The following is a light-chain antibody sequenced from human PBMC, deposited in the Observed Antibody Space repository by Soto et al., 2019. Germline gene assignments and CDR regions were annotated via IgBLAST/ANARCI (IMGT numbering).Light chain of an antibody. CDR2: ATS. CDR1: QSVNSNF. J-gene: IGKJ1*01. CDR3: QQYDRSPWT. V-gene: IGKV3-20*01. Sequence: EIVLTQSPDTLSLSPGERATLSCRASQSVNSNFLAWFQQKPGQAPRLLIYATSSRATDIPDRFSGSGSGTDFTLTISRLEPEDFAVYYCQQYDRSPWTFGQGTKVEIK.